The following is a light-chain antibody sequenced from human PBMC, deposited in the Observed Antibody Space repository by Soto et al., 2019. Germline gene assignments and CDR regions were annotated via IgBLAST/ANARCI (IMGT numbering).Light chain of an antibody. CDR3: QRYNNWPPIT. J-gene: IGKJ5*01. CDR2: GAS. CDR1: QSVSSN. Sequence: EIVMTQSPATLSVSPGERATLSCRASQSVSSNLAWYQQKPGQAPRLLIYGASTRATGIPARFSGSGSGTEFTLTISSLQSEDVAFYYCQRYNNWPPITFGQGTRLEIK. V-gene: IGKV3-15*01.